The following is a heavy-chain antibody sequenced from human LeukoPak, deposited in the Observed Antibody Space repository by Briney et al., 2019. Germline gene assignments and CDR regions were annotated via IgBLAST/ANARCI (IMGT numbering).Heavy chain of an antibody. CDR1: GGSISSSSYY. CDR2: IYYSGST. Sequence: PSETLSLTCTVSGGSISSSSYYWSWIRQPPGKGLEWIGYIYYSGSTNYNPSLKSRVTISVDTSKNQFSLKLSSVTAADTAVYYCARVLLDAFDIWGQGTMDTVSS. V-gene: IGHV4-61*01. CDR3: ARVLLDAFDI. J-gene: IGHJ3*02.